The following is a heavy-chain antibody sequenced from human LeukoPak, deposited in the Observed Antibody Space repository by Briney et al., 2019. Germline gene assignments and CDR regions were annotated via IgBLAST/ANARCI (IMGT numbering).Heavy chain of an antibody. Sequence: GGSLRLSCAASGFTFSDYYMSWIRQAPGKGLEWVSYISSSCSTIYYSDSVKGRFTISRDNAKNSLYLQMNSLRAEDTAVYYCARDGLRYFDWLAIVGWFDPWGQGTLVTVSS. CDR3: ARDGLRYFDWLAIVGWFDP. D-gene: IGHD3-9*01. CDR1: GFTFSDYY. CDR2: ISSSCSTI. J-gene: IGHJ5*02. V-gene: IGHV3-11*01.